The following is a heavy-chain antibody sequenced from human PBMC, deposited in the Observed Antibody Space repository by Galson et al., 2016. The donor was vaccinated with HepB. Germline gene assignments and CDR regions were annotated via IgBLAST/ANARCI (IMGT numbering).Heavy chain of an antibody. CDR3: ARDGPSSSWHLDY. J-gene: IGHJ4*02. CDR1: GDSVSSNSAA. D-gene: IGHD6-13*01. CDR2: TYYRSKRFY. Sequence: CAISGDSVSSNSAAWNWIRQSPSRGLEWLGRTYYRSKRFYGYAVSGKSRITINADTTKNQFSLQLNSVPPEDSAVCYCARDGPSSSWHLDYWGQGTLVTVSS. V-gene: IGHV6-1*01.